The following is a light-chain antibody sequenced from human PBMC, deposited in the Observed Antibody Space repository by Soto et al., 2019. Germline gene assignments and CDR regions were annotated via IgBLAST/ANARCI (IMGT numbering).Light chain of an antibody. J-gene: IGLJ3*02. CDR3: CSYAGNYFWV. Sequence: QSVLTQPRSVSGSPGQSVTISCTGTSSDVGRYDYVSWYQQQSGKAPKLTIFDVTKRPSGVPDRFSASKSDNTASLTISVRHAEAEDDYYCCSYAGNYFWVFGGGTKLTVL. CDR2: DVT. CDR1: SSDVGRYDY. V-gene: IGLV2-11*01.